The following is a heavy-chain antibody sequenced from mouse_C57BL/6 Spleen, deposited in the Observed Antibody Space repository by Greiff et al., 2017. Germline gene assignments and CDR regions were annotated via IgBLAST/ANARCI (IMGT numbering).Heavy chain of an antibody. Sequence: QVQLQQSGPELVKPGASVKISCKASGYAFSSSWLNWVKQRPGKGLEWIGRIYPGDGDTNYNGKFKGKATLTADKSSSTAYMQLSSLTSEDSAVYFCATLYYDYDEGYFDVWGTGTTVTVSS. J-gene: IGHJ1*03. D-gene: IGHD2-4*01. CDR3: ATLYYDYDEGYFDV. CDR2: IYPGDGDT. CDR1: GYAFSSSW. V-gene: IGHV1-82*01.